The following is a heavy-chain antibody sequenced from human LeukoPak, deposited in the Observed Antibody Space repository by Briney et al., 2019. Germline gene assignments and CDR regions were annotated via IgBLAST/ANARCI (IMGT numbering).Heavy chain of an antibody. CDR1: GGSFSGYC. V-gene: IGHV4-34*01. D-gene: IGHD3-22*01. J-gene: IGHJ4*02. Sequence: SETLSLTCAVYGGSFSGYCWSWIRQPPGKGLEWIGEINHSGSTNYNPSLKSRVTISVDTSKNQFSLKLSSVTAADTAAYYCARGLSQYYYDSSGYYYGYWGQGTLVTVSS. CDR3: ARGLSQYYYDSSGYYYGY. CDR2: INHSGST.